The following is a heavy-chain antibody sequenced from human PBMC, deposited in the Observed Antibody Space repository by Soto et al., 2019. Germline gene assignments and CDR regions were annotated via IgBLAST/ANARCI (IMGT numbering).Heavy chain of an antibody. D-gene: IGHD2-2*01. V-gene: IGHV1-3*01. CDR1: GYTFTSYA. CDR2: INAGNGNT. CDR3: ARTPPYCSSTSCSNYYYGMDV. Sequence: ASVKVSCKASGYTFTSYAMHWVRQAPGQRLEWMGWINAGNGNTKYSQKFQGRVTITRDTSASTAYMELSSLRSEDTAVYYCARTPPYCSSTSCSNYYYGMDVWGQGTTVTVSS. J-gene: IGHJ6*02.